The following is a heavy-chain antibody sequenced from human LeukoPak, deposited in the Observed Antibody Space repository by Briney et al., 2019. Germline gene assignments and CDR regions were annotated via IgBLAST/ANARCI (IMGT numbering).Heavy chain of an antibody. CDR1: GYTFTSYD. J-gene: IGHJ5*02. D-gene: IGHD6-6*01. V-gene: IGHV1-8*01. CDR2: MNPSSGNT. CDR3: ARECSSCTNWFDP. Sequence: GASVKVSCKASGYTFTSYDINWVRQATGQGLEWMGWMNPSSGNTGYAQKFQGRVTMTRNTSISTAYMELSSLRSEDTAVYYCARECSSCTNWFDPWGQGTLVTVSS.